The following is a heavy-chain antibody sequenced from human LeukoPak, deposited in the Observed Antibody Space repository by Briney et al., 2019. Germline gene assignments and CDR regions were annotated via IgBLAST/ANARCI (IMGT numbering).Heavy chain of an antibody. CDR2: IYYSGST. CDR3: ARETERWLQSPAFQF. V-gene: IGHV4-30-4*01. CDR1: GGSISSGDYY. D-gene: IGHD5-24*01. Sequence: PSETLSLTCTVSGGSISSGDYYWSWIRQPPGKGLEWIGYIYYSGSTYYNPSLKSRVTISVDTSKNQFSLKLSSVTAADTAVCYCARETERWLQSPAFQFWGQGTMVTVSS. J-gene: IGHJ3*01.